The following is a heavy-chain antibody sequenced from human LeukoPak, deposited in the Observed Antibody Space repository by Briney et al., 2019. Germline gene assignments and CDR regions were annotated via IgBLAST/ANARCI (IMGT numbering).Heavy chain of an antibody. CDR2: ISPDGSDT. Sequence: EESLKISCKGSGYSFTNYWIGWVRQMPGKGLEWMGIISPDGSDTRYSPSFQGQVTISADKSITTAYLQWSSLKASDTAIYYCARDYGDYVGAFDIWGQGTMVTVSS. CDR1: GYSFTNYW. J-gene: IGHJ3*02. V-gene: IGHV5-51*01. CDR3: ARDYGDYVGAFDI. D-gene: IGHD4-17*01.